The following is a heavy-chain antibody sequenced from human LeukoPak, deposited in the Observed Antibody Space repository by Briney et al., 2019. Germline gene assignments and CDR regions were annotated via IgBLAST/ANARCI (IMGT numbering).Heavy chain of an antibody. CDR2: MNPNSGNT. V-gene: IGHV1-8*01. J-gene: IGHJ4*02. CDR1: GYTFTSYD. D-gene: IGHD6-25*01. CDR3: ARVGSSAEYFDY. Sequence: GASVKVSCKASGYTFTSYDINWVRQATGQGLEWMGWMNPNSGNTGYAQKFQGRVTMTRNTSISTAYMELSSLRSDDTAVYYCARVGSSAEYFDYWGQGTLVTVSS.